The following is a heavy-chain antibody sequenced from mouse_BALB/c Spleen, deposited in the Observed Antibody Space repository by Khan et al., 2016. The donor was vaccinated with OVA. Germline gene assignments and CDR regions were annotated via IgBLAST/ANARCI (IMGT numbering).Heavy chain of an antibody. CDR1: GFSLTDYS. D-gene: IGHD2-4*01. CDR2: IWSDGST. V-gene: IGHV2-2*02. CDR3: ARRGYDYGRGALFAY. Sequence: QVRLQQSGPGLVQPSQSLSITCTVSGFSLTDYSVHWVRQSPGKGLEWLGVIWSDGSTDYNAAFISRLTISKDNSRSQVFFKMNSLQPNDTAIYYCARRGYDYGRGALFAYWGQGTLVTVSA. J-gene: IGHJ3*01.